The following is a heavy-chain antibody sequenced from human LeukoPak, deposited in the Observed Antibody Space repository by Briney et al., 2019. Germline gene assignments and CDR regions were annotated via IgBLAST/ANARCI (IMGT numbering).Heavy chain of an antibody. Sequence: PSQTLSLTCTVSGGSISSGDYYWSWIRRPPGKGLEWIGYIYYIGSTYYNPSLKSRVTISVDTSKNLFSLKLGSVTAADTAVYYCARVPVGLLWFGELSEVFYFDYWGQGTLVTVSS. J-gene: IGHJ4*02. CDR3: ARVPVGLLWFGELSEVFYFDY. CDR1: GGSISSGDYY. V-gene: IGHV4-30-4*08. D-gene: IGHD3-10*01. CDR2: IYYIGST.